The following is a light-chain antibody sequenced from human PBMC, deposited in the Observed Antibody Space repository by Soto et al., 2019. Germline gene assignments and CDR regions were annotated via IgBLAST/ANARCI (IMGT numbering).Light chain of an antibody. J-gene: IGKJ1*01. CDR1: QDISNY. CDR3: QQYDNLPWT. V-gene: IGKV1-33*01. Sequence: DIQMTQSPSSLSASLGDRVTITCQASQDISNYLNWYQQKPVKAPKLLIYDASNLETGVPSRFSGSGSGTDFTFTISSLQPEDIATYYCQQYDNLPWTFGQGTKVEIK. CDR2: DAS.